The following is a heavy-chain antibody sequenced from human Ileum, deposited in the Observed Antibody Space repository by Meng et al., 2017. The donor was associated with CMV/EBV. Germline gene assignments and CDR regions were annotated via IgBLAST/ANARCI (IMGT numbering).Heavy chain of an antibody. CDR1: GGSISSYY. D-gene: IGHD5-12*01. Sequence: QGELQEWGPGVGKPAENLSFTGSVSGGSISSYYGSWIRPPAGKGLEWIGRIYISGRTNYNPSLKSRVTMSVDTSKNQFSLNLSSVTAADTAVYYCARGRATAFQSLDQDYFDYWGQGTLVTVSS. V-gene: IGHV4-4*07. CDR2: IYISGRT. CDR3: ARGRATAFQSLDQDYFDY. J-gene: IGHJ4*02.